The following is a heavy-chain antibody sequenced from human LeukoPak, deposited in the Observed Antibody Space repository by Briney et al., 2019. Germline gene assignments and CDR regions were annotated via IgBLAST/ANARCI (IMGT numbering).Heavy chain of an antibody. J-gene: IGHJ5*02. Sequence: ASVKVSCKASGGTFSSYAISWVRQAPGQGLEWMGGIIPIFGTANYAQKFQGRVTITTDESTSTAYMELSSLRSEDTAVYYCAGDNYAGANWFDPWGQGTLVTVSS. CDR1: GGTFSSYA. CDR2: IIPIFGTA. CDR3: AGDNYAGANWFDP. V-gene: IGHV1-69*05. D-gene: IGHD1-7*01.